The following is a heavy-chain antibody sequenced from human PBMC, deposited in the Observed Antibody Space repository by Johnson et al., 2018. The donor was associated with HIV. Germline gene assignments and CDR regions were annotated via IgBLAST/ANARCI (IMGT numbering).Heavy chain of an antibody. J-gene: IGHJ3*02. Sequence: QVQLVESGGGVVQPGRSLRLSCAASGFTFSSYAMHWVRQAPGKGLEWVAVISYDGSNKYYADSVKGRFTISRDNSKNTLYLQMNSLRAEDTAVYYCARAPWVVAATLPGTFDIWGQGTMVTVSS. V-gene: IGHV3-30*14. CDR3: ARAPWVVAATLPGTFDI. D-gene: IGHD2-15*01. CDR2: ISYDGSNK. CDR1: GFTFSSYA.